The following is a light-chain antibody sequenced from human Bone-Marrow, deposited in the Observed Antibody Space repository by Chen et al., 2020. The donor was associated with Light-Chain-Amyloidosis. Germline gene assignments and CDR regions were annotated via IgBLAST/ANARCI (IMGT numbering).Light chain of an antibody. Sequence: SYVLTQPSSVSVAPGQTATIACGGNNIGSTSVHWYQQTPGQAPLLVVYDDSDRPSGIPERLSGSNPGNPAPLTISMVEAGDEADLFGPGGDRGSDRPVFGGGTKLALL. J-gene: IGLJ3*02. CDR3: PGGDRGSDRPV. V-gene: IGLV3-21*02. CDR2: DDS. CDR1: NIGSTS.